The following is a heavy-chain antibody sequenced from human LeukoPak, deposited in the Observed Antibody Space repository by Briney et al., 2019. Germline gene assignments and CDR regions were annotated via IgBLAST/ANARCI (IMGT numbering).Heavy chain of an antibody. CDR1: GFTFSSYS. CDR2: ISSSSSYI. D-gene: IGHD3-22*01. Sequence: GGSLRLSCAASGFTFSSYSMNWVRQAPGKGLEWVSSISSSSSYIYYADSVKGRFTISRDNAKNSLYLQMNSLRAEDTAVYYCASGGYSSGYYYYYYYYMDVWGKGTTVTISS. V-gene: IGHV3-21*01. J-gene: IGHJ6*03. CDR3: ASGGYSSGYYYYYYYYMDV.